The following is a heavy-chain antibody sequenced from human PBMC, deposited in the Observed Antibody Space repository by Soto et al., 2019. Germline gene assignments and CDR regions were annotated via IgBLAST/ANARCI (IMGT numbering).Heavy chain of an antibody. V-gene: IGHV5-10-1*01. Sequence: PGESLKISCKGSGYSFAGYWITWVRQKPGKGLEWMGRIDPSDSQTYYSPSFRGHVTISVTKSITTVFLQRSSLRASDTAMYYCARQIYDSDTGPNFQYYFESWGQGTPVAVSS. CDR3: ARQIYDSDTGPNFQYYFES. J-gene: IGHJ4*02. CDR1: GYSFAGYW. D-gene: IGHD3-22*01. CDR2: IDPSDSQT.